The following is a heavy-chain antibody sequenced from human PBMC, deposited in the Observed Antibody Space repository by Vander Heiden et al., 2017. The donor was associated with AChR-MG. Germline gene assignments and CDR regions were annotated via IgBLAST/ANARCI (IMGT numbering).Heavy chain of an antibody. J-gene: IGHJ3*02. CDR3: VRNDGGEAFDI. CDR1: GFTFSTYS. Sequence: EVQLVESGGGLVQPGGSLRLSCAASGFTFSTYSMNWGRQAPGKGLEWVSYISSSSSTIYIADSVKGRFTVSRDNAKKSLYLQMNSLRAEDTAVYYCVRNDGGEAFDIWGQGTMVTVSS. D-gene: IGHD3-16*01. CDR2: ISSSSSTI. V-gene: IGHV3-48*01.